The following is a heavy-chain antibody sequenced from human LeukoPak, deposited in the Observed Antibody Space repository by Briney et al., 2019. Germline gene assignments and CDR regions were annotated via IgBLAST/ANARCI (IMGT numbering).Heavy chain of an antibody. CDR3: ARESNYDILTGYSISHWFDP. V-gene: IGHV1-3*01. Sequence: ASVKVSCKASGYTFTTYAIHWVRQAPGQRLEWMGWINAGNGNTKYSQIFQGRVTITRDTSATTAYMELSSLRSEDTAVYYCARESNYDILTGYSISHWFDPWGQGTLVTVSS. D-gene: IGHD3-9*01. J-gene: IGHJ5*02. CDR2: INAGNGNT. CDR1: GYTFTTYA.